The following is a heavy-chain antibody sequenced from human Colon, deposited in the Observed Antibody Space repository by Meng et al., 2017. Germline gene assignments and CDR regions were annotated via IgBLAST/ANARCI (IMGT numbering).Heavy chain of an antibody. D-gene: IGHD4-23*01. CDR1: GFSFSTYG. V-gene: IGHV3-33*01. Sequence: AQVVGAGGGGVQPGRSLLVSCAASGFSFSTYGMHWVRQAPGKGLEWLAVIWYDGSNKYYADSVKGRFTVSRDNPKNTVYLQMNSLRAEDTAVYYCARDDGVNSAVYWGQGTLVTVSS. J-gene: IGHJ4*02. CDR3: ARDDGVNSAVY. CDR2: IWYDGSNK.